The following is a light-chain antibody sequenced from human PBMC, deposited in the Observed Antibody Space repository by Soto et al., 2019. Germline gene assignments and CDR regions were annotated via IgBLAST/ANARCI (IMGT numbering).Light chain of an antibody. Sequence: QSALTQPASVSGSPGLSIAISCTGTSRDVGGYNSVSWYQQQPGKVPKLMIYDVSYRPSGVSNRFSGSKSGNTASLTISGLQAEDEGDYYCSSYTTGGSYVFGTGTKVTVL. CDR3: SSYTTGGSYV. V-gene: IGLV2-14*01. CDR1: SRDVGGYNS. J-gene: IGLJ1*01. CDR2: DVS.